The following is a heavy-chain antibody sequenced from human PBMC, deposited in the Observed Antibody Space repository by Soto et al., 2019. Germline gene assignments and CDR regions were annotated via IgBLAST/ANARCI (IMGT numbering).Heavy chain of an antibody. J-gene: IGHJ6*03. CDR2: IYYSGST. Sequence: SETLSLTCTVSGGSISSYYWSWIRQPPGKGLEWIGYIYYSGSTNYNPSLKSRVTISVDTPKNQFSLKLGSVTAADTAVYYGARRWAVVVPAASMLKGHYYYDMEVWGKGTTVTVTS. V-gene: IGHV4-59*08. CDR1: GGSISSYY. D-gene: IGHD2-2*01. CDR3: ARRWAVVVPAASMLKGHYYYDMEV.